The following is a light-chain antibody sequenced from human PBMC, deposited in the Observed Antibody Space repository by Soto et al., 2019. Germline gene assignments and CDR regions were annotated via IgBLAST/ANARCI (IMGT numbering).Light chain of an antibody. V-gene: IGLV2-8*01. J-gene: IGLJ1*01. CDR3: SSFVGGNTYV. CDR1: ISNIGGYNI. Sequence: QSALTQPASVSESPGQSITISCSCTISNIGGYNIVSWYQQHPGKGPRLMIYDVSKRHSGIPDRFSGSKSGYTAFLTVSGLQAEDEADYCCSSFVGGNTYVCGTGTKVTV. CDR2: DVS.